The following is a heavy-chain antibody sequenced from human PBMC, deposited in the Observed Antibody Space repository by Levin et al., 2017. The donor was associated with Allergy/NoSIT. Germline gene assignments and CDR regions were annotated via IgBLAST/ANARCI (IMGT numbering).Heavy chain of an antibody. CDR3: ARQISEPGIAVAGDTYFDY. D-gene: IGHD6-19*01. CDR1: GGSISSSSYY. CDR2: IYYSGST. Sequence: ESLKISCTVSGGSISSSSYYWGWIRQPPGKGLEWIGSIYYSGSTYYNPSLKSRVTISVDTSKNQFSLKLSSVTAADTAVYYCARQISEPGIAVAGDTYFDYWGQGTLVTVSS. J-gene: IGHJ4*02. V-gene: IGHV4-39*01.